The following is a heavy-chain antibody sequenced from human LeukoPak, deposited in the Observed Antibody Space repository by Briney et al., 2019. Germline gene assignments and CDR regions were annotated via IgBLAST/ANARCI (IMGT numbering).Heavy chain of an antibody. CDR1: GGSFSGYY. D-gene: IGHD3-22*01. CDR3: ARGRHEVSMIVVVMTAVSYYLDV. V-gene: IGHV4-34*01. Sequence: SETLSLTCAVYGGSFSGYYWTWIRQAPGKGLEWIGEINPSGRISYKSSLKSRLTISVDASKNQFSLNLRSLTAADTAVYYCARGRHEVSMIVVVMTAVSYYLDVWGKGTTVTVS. CDR2: INPSGRI. J-gene: IGHJ6*03.